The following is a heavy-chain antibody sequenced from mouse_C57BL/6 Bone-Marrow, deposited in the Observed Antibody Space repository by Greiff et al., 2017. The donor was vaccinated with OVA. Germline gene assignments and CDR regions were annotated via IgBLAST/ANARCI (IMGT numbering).Heavy chain of an antibody. CDR3: ARPLYYGSSFDFDY. V-gene: IGHV1-4*01. J-gene: IGHJ2*01. Sequence: VKLMESGAELARPGASVKMSCKASGYTFTSYTMHWVKQRPGQGLEWIGYINPSSGYTKYNQKFKDKATLTADKSSSTAYMQLSSLTSEDSAVYYCARPLYYGSSFDFDYWGQGTTLTVSS. CDR2: INPSSGYT. D-gene: IGHD1-1*01. CDR1: GYTFTSYT.